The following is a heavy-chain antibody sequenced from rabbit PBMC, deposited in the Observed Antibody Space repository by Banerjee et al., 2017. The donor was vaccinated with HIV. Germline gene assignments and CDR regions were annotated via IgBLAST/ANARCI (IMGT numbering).Heavy chain of an antibody. D-gene: IGHD4-1*01. V-gene: IGHV1S40*01. J-gene: IGHJ4*01. CDR3: ARDLAGVIGWNFNL. Sequence: QSLEESGGDLVKPEGSLTLTCTASGFSFNNNYVMCWVRQAPGKGLEWIACIYGDSSGTTYYASWAKGRFTISKTSSTTVTLQMTSLTAADTATYFCARDLAGVIGWNFNLWGPGTLVTVS. CDR2: IYGDSSGTT. CDR1: GFSFNNNYV.